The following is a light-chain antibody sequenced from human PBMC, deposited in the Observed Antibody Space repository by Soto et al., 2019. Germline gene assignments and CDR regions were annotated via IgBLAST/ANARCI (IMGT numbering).Light chain of an antibody. Sequence: EIVLTQFPGTLSLSPGESATLSCRASQSVTRNYLAWFQQEPGRAPRLLIYNSFTRTTGIPDRFSGGGSGTDFTLTISRLEPEDFAVYFCQQYGDSPWTFGQGTRVEI. CDR2: NSF. CDR1: QSVTRNY. CDR3: QQYGDSPWT. J-gene: IGKJ1*01. V-gene: IGKV3-20*01.